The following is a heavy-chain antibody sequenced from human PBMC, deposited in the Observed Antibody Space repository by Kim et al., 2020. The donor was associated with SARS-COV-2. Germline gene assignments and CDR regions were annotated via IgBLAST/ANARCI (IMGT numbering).Heavy chain of an antibody. V-gene: IGHV3-23*01. D-gene: IGHD6-13*01. CDR3: AKEPQKSSWYYFDY. J-gene: IGHJ4*02. Sequence: ADSRKGRFTTSRDDSKNTFYLQMSSLRAEDTAVYYCAKEPQKSSWYYFDYWGQGALVTVSS.